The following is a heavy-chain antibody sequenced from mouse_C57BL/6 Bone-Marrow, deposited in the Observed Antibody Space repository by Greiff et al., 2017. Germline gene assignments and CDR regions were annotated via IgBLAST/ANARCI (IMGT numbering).Heavy chain of an antibody. V-gene: IGHV1-54*01. CDR1: GYAFTNYL. CDR3: ARSTYYYGPYWYFDV. CDR2: INPGSGGT. Sequence: QVQLQQSGAELVRPGTSVKVSCKASGYAFTNYLIEWVKQRPGQGLEWIGVINPGSGGTNYNEKFKGKATLTADKSSSTAYMQLSSLTSEDSAVYFCARSTYYYGPYWYFDVWGTGTTVTVSS. J-gene: IGHJ1*03. D-gene: IGHD1-1*01.